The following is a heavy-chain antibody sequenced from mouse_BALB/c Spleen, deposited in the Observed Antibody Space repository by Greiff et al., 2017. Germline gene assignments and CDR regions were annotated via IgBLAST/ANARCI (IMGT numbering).Heavy chain of an antibody. Sequence: QVQLKESGPGLVAPSQSLSITCTVSGFSLTSYGVHWVRQPPGKGLEWLGVIWAGGSTNYNSALMSRLSISKDNSKSQVFLKMNSLQTDDTAMYYCARTRYDYDGRGAMDYWGQGTSVTVSS. J-gene: IGHJ4*01. CDR2: IWAGGST. CDR1: GFSLTSYG. D-gene: IGHD2-4*01. CDR3: ARTRYDYDGRGAMDY. V-gene: IGHV2-9*02.